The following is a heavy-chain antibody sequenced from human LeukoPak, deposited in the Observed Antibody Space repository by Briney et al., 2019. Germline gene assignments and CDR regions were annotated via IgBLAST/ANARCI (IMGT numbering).Heavy chain of an antibody. V-gene: IGHV5-51*01. CDR1: GYSFTSYW. CDR2: IYPGDSDT. D-gene: IGHD3-10*01. Sequence: GESLQISCQGSGYSFTSYWIGWVRQMPGKGLEWMGIIYPGDSDTRYSPSFQGQVTISADKSISTAYLQWSSLKASDTAMYYCARHHYYGSGSYYTNWFDPWGQGTLVTVSS. J-gene: IGHJ5*02. CDR3: ARHHYYGSGSYYTNWFDP.